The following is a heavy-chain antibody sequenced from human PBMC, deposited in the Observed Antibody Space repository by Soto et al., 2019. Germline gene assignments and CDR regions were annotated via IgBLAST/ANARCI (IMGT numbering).Heavy chain of an antibody. CDR3: ARDLITGTYNWLDP. CDR2: ISYDGSNK. D-gene: IGHD1-7*01. V-gene: IGHV3-30-3*01. CDR1: GFTFSSYA. J-gene: IGHJ5*02. Sequence: GGSLRLSCAASGFTFSSYAMHWVRQAPGKGLEWVAVISYDGSNKYYADSVKGRFTISRDNSKNTLYLQMNSLRAEDTAVYYCARDLITGTYNWLDPWGQGTMVTVS.